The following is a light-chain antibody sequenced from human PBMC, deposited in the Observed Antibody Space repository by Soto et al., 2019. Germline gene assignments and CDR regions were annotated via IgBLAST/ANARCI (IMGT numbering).Light chain of an antibody. J-gene: IGKJ1*01. CDR1: QSVSSSY. CDR3: QQYGSLPTWT. Sequence: EIVLTQSPGTLSLSPGERATLSCRASQSVSSSYLAWYQQKPGQAPRLLIYGASSRATGILDRFSGSGSGTDFTLTISRLEPKDFAVSYCQQYGSLPTWTFVQGTKVEIK. CDR2: GAS. V-gene: IGKV3-20*01.